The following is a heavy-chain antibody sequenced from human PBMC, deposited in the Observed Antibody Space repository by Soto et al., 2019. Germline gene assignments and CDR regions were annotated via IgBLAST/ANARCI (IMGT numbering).Heavy chain of an antibody. CDR1: GFVFSTYS. J-gene: IGHJ6*02. Sequence: EVQLVESGGGLVQPGGSLTLSCAASGFVFSTYSMNWVRQAPRKGLEWISYIGGSSSTIYYADSVKGRFSISRDNAKNSLYLQMNSLRAEDTAVYYCARLGYSYDSSGYVDYYGMDVWGQGTTVTVSS. D-gene: IGHD3-22*01. CDR3: ARLGYSYDSSGYVDYYGMDV. V-gene: IGHV3-48*01. CDR2: IGGSSSTI.